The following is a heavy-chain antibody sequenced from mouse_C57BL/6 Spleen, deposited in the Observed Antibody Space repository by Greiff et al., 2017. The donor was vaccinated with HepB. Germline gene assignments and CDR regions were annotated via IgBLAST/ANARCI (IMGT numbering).Heavy chain of an antibody. CDR3: ARPPFAY. V-gene: IGHV1-26*01. CDR2: INPNNGGT. J-gene: IGHJ3*01. CDR1: GYTFTDYY. Sequence: VQLKQSGPELVKPGASVKISCKASGYTFTDYYMNWVKQSHGKSLEWIGDINPNNGGTSYNQKFKGKATLTVDKSSSTAYMELRSLTSEDSAVYYCARPPFAYWGQGTLVTVSA.